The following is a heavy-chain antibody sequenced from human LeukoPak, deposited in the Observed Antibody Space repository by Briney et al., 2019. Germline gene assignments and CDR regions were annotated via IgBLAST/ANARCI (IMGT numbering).Heavy chain of an antibody. V-gene: IGHV3-48*01. CDR3: AREGYSSSWYYFDY. J-gene: IGHJ4*02. CDR1: GFTFSTYV. D-gene: IGHD6-13*01. CDR2: ISGSGGTT. Sequence: GGSLRLSCAASGFTFSTYVVNWVRQAPGKGLEWVSTISGSGGTTYYADSVKGRFTISRDNAKNSLYLQMNSLRAEDTAVYYCAREGYSSSWYYFDYWGQGTLVTVSS.